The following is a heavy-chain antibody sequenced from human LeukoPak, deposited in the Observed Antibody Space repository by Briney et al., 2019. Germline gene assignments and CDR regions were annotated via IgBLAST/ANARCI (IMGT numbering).Heavy chain of an antibody. V-gene: IGHV3-21*01. CDR3: ARGSEGYCSGGGCYYGMDV. Sequence: PGGSLRLSCAASGFTFSSYTMNWVRQAPGKGLEWVSYISSSSSYIYYADSVKGRFTISGDNAENSLYLQMNSLRAEDTAVYYCARGSEGYCSGGGCYYGMDVWGQGTTVTVSS. CDR1: GFTFSSYT. J-gene: IGHJ6*01. D-gene: IGHD2-15*01. CDR2: ISSSSSYI.